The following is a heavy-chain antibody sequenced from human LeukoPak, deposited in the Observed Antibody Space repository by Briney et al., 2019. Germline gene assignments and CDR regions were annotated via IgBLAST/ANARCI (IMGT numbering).Heavy chain of an antibody. CDR1: GFTFSSYA. V-gene: IGHV3-30*04. Sequence: GGSLRLSCAASGFTFSSYAMHWVRQAPGQGLEWVAVRSYDGANKHYADSVKGRFTISRDNSKNTLYLEMNSLRAEDTAVYYCARDQAVSGSNYYYGVDVWGEGTTVTVSS. J-gene: IGHJ6*04. CDR3: ARDQAVSGSNYYYGVDV. D-gene: IGHD6-19*01. CDR2: RSYDGANK.